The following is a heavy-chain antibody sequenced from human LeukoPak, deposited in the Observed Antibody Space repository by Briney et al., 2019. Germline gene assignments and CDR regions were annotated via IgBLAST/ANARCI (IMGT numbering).Heavy chain of an antibody. J-gene: IGHJ6*02. CDR1: GFTFSSYA. Sequence: PGGSLRLSCAASGFTFSSYAMHWVRQAPGKGLEWVAVISYDGSNKYYADSVKGRFTISRDNSKNTLYLQMNSLRAEDTAVYYRARDGGVDTAMAPPYYYYGMDVWGQGTTVTVSS. CDR2: ISYDGSNK. CDR3: ARDGGVDTAMAPPYYYYGMDV. V-gene: IGHV3-30-3*01. D-gene: IGHD5-18*01.